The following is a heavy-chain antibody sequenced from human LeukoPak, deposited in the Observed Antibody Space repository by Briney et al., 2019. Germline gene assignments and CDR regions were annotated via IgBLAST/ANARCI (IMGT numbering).Heavy chain of an antibody. V-gene: IGHV4-39*07. J-gene: IGHJ4*02. D-gene: IGHD6-13*01. Sequence: SETLSLTCTVSGGSISSSSYYWGWIRQPPGKGLEWIGSIYYSGSTYYNPSLKSRVTMSVDTSKNQFSLKLSSVGAADTAVYYCVRDRSRPNPFFDSWGQGTLVTVSS. CDR3: VRDRSRPNPFFDS. CDR1: GGSISSSSYY. CDR2: IYYSGST.